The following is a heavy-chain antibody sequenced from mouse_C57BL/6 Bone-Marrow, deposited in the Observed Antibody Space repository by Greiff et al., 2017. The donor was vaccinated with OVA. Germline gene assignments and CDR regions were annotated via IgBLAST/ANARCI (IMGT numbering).Heavy chain of an antibody. CDR1: GYTFTSYW. Sequence: QVQLQQSGAELAKPGASVKLSCKASGYTFTSYWMHWVKQRPGQGLEWIGYINPSSGYTKYNQKFKDKATLTAAKSSSTAYMQLSSLTYEDSAVYYCAREVYGNFYYAMDYWGQGTSVTVSS. J-gene: IGHJ4*01. D-gene: IGHD2-1*01. CDR3: AREVYGNFYYAMDY. V-gene: IGHV1-7*01. CDR2: INPSSGYT.